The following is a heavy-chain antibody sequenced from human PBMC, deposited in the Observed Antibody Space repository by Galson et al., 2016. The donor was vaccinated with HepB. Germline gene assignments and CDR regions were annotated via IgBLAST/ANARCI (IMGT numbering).Heavy chain of an antibody. Sequence: LTCIVSGDSITRGGYYWSWIRQHPGKGLEWIGHISYSGSASYNPSLKSRIIISLDTSKNQFTLKMTSVTAADAAVYFCARYSGSDYGRFDPWGQGTVVTVSS. CDR1: GDSITRGGYY. J-gene: IGHJ5*02. V-gene: IGHV4-31*03. D-gene: IGHD1-26*01. CDR2: ISYSGSA. CDR3: ARYSGSDYGRFDP.